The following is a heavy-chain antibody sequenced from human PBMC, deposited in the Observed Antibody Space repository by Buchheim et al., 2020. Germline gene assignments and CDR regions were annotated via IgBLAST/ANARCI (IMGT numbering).Heavy chain of an antibody. CDR1: GFTFSSYG. CDR2: IWYDGSNK. Sequence: QVQLVESGGGVVQPGRSLRLSCAASGFTFSSYGMHWVRQAPGKGLEWVAVIWYDGSNKYYADSVKGRFTISRDNSKNTLYLQMNSLRAEDTAVYYCARVAQYYYDSSGYYPYYYYGMDVWGQGTT. CDR3: ARVAQYYYDSSGYYPYYYYGMDV. J-gene: IGHJ6*02. D-gene: IGHD3-22*01. V-gene: IGHV3-33*01.